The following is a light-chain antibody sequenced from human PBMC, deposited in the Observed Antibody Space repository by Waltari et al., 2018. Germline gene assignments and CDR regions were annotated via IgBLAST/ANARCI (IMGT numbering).Light chain of an antibody. Sequence: QSVLTQPPSVSGTPGQRVTIPCSGSASNIGNNLVTWYQQFPGKAPKLLIYRSDQRPSGAPDRFSGSKSGTSASLAISGLQSEDEADYYCAAWDDSLNGRWVFGGGTKVTVL. J-gene: IGLJ3*02. CDR2: RSD. CDR3: AAWDDSLNGRWV. V-gene: IGLV1-44*01. CDR1: ASNIGNNL.